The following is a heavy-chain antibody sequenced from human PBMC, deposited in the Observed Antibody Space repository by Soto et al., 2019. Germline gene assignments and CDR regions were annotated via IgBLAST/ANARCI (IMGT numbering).Heavy chain of an antibody. D-gene: IGHD3-22*01. J-gene: IGHJ4*02. CDR3: ARITYYYDSSGYYPTPDY. CDR2: IFSNDEK. Sequence: QVTLKESGPVLVKPTETLTLTCTVSGFSLSNARMGVSWIRQPPGKALEWLAHIFSNDEKAYSTSLKSRLTITKDTSKSQVVLTMTNMDPVDTATYYCARITYYYDSSGYYPTPDYWGQGTLVTVSS. CDR1: GFSLSNARMG. V-gene: IGHV2-26*01.